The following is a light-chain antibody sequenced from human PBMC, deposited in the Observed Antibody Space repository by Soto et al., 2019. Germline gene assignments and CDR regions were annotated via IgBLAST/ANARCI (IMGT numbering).Light chain of an antibody. CDR3: QQYYNTPLT. CDR2: WAS. J-gene: IGKJ4*01. CDR1: QSVLYSSDNKNC. V-gene: IGKV4-1*01. Sequence: DIVMTQSPDSLAVSLGERATINCKSSQSVLYSSDNKNCLAWYQQKPGQPPNLLIYWASTRESGVPDRFSGSGSGTDFTLTTSSLQAEDVAVYYCQQYYNTPLTFGGGTKVEIK.